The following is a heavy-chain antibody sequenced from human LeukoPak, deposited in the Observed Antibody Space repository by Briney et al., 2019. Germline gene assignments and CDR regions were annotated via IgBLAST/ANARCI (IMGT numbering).Heavy chain of an antibody. Sequence: GGSLRLSCAASGFTFSSYWMSWVRQAPGKGLEWVSVIYSGGSPDYADSAKGRFTISTDNSKNTLYLQMNSLRAEDTAVYYCARRAGAYSHPYDYWGQGTLVTVSS. J-gene: IGHJ4*02. D-gene: IGHD4/OR15-4a*01. V-gene: IGHV3-53*01. CDR2: IYSGGSP. CDR1: GFTFSSYW. CDR3: ARRAGAYSHPYDY.